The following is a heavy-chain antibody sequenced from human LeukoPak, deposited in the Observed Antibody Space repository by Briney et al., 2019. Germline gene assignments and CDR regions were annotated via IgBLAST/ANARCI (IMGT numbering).Heavy chain of an antibody. V-gene: IGHV4-39*07. D-gene: IGHD6-19*01. J-gene: IGHJ4*02. CDR3: ARGVAVADTHFDY. CDR1: GGSISSSSYY. Sequence: SETLSLTCTVSGGSISSSSYYWGWIRQPPGKGLEWIGSIYYSGSTYYNPSLKSRVTISVDTSKNQFSLKLSSVTAADTAVYYCARGVAVADTHFDYWGQGTLVTVSS. CDR2: IYYSGST.